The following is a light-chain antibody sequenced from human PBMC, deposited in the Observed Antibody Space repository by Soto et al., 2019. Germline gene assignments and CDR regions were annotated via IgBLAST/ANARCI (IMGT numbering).Light chain of an antibody. Sequence: EIVMTQSPATLSVSQGERGTVSCRASQSVSSNFAWSPHKPGQAPCLLIYGASTSATGIPARFSGSGSVTEFTLTLTSLQSEDFALYYCQQYNNWPQTFGQGTKVDIK. CDR1: QSVSSN. CDR3: QQYNNWPQT. J-gene: IGKJ1*01. CDR2: GAS. V-gene: IGKV3-15*01.